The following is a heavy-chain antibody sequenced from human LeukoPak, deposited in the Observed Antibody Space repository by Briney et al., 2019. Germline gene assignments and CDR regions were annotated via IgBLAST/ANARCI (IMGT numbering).Heavy chain of an antibody. CDR2: INPSGGST. Sequence: GASVKVSCKASGYTFTSYYMHWVRQAPGQGLEWMGIINPSGGSTSYAQKFQGRVTMTRDTSTSTVYMELSSLRSEDTAVYYCARGSTAMVTYYYYYGMDVWGQGTTVTVSS. V-gene: IGHV1-46*01. CDR3: ARGSTAMVTYYYYYGMDV. J-gene: IGHJ6*02. D-gene: IGHD5-18*01. CDR1: GYTFTSYY.